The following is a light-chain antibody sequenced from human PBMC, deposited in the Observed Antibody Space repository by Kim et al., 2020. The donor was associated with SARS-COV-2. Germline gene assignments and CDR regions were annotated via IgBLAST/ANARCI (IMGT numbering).Light chain of an antibody. CDR3: SSYAGTYSVI. CDR2: DVN. J-gene: IGLJ2*01. V-gene: IGLV2-11*03. CDR1: SRDIGRYIY. Sequence: GQSVTISCDGTSRDIGRYIYISWYQQYPGKAPKVLIYDVNKRPSGVPDRFSGSKSGNTASLTVSGLQPEDEADYYCSSYAGTYSVIFGGGTQLTVL.